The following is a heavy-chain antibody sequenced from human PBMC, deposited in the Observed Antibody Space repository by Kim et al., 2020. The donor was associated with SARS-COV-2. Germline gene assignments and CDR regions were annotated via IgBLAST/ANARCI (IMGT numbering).Heavy chain of an antibody. J-gene: IGHJ6*02. Sequence: SVKVSCKASGGTFSSYAISWVRQAPGQGLEWMGGIIPIFGTANYAQKFQGRVTITADKSTSTAYMELSSLRSEDTAVYYCARVRKGYCSSTSFYENYYYGMDVWGQGTTVTVSS. CDR1: GGTFSSYA. CDR2: IIPIFGTA. CDR3: ARVRKGYCSSTSFYENYYYGMDV. D-gene: IGHD2-2*01. V-gene: IGHV1-69*06.